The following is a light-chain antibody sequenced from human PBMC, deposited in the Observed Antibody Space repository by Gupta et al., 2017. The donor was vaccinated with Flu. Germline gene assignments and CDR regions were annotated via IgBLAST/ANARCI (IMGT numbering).Light chain of an antibody. V-gene: IGLV3-21*02. CDR1: NIGSKS. CDR2: DDS. CDR3: QVWHRNSDHTGYV. J-gene: IGLJ1*01. Sequence: KARITGGGNNIGSKSVHWYQQKPGQAPVLVVYDDSDRPSGSPERFSGSNSGNTATLTISRVEAGDEADYYCQVWHRNSDHTGYVFGTGTKVTVL.